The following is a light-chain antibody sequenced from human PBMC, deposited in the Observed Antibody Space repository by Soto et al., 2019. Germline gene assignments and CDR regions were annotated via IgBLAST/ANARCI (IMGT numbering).Light chain of an antibody. V-gene: IGLV1-44*01. CDR3: AAWDDSLNGHVV. Sequence: QSVLTQPPSASGTPGPGVTISCSGSSSHIGSETVNWYQQLPGTAPKLFISSTNQRPSGLPDRFSDSKSGASASLAISGLQSEAESDYYCAAWDDSLNGHVVLGGGTKLTV. CDR2: STN. J-gene: IGLJ2*01. CDR1: SSHIGSET.